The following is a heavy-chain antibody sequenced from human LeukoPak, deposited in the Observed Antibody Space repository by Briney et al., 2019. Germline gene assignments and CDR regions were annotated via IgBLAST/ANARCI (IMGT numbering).Heavy chain of an antibody. CDR3: ARVQQYNYDSSGYLGP. Sequence: ASVKVSCKASGYTFTSYDINWVRQATGQGLEWMGWMNPNSGNTGYAQKFQGRVTMTRNTSVSTAYMELSSLRSEDTAVYYCARVQQYNYDSSGYLGPWGQGTLVTVSS. V-gene: IGHV1-8*01. CDR2: MNPNSGNT. J-gene: IGHJ5*02. CDR1: GYTFTSYD. D-gene: IGHD3-22*01.